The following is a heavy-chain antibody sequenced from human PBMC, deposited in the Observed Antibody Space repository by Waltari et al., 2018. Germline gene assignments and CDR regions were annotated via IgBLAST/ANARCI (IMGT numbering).Heavy chain of an antibody. CDR3: AKDLAYCSGGSCYYFDY. J-gene: IGHJ4*02. Sequence: VQLVESGGGVVQPGRSLRLSCAASVFTFRSYGMHWVRQAPAQGLGWVVVKSYDGSNKYYADSVKGRFTISRDNSKNTLYLQMNSLRAEDTAVYYCAKDLAYCSGGSCYYFDYWGQGTLVTVSS. CDR2: KSYDGSNK. V-gene: IGHV3-30*18. CDR1: VFTFRSYG. D-gene: IGHD2-15*01.